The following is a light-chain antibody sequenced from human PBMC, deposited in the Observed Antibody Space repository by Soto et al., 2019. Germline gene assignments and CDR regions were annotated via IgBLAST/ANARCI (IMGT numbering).Light chain of an antibody. CDR2: DAS. CDR1: QSIRNY. J-gene: IGKJ4*01. Sequence: EVVLTQSPATLSLSPGERATLSRRASQSIRNYLASYQQKPGQASRLLIYDASNRATGLPARFSGSGSGTVFILTIRRLEPEDAGVYYCQQRSDWFTFGGGTKVDIK. V-gene: IGKV3-11*01. CDR3: QQRSDWFT.